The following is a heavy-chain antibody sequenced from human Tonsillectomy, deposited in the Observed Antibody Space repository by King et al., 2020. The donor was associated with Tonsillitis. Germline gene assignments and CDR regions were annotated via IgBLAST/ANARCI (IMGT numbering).Heavy chain of an antibody. Sequence: VQLVESGGRLVQPGGSLRLSCAASGFTFSSYTMHWVRQTPGKGLEWVSSIRSGSGSTFYADSVKGRFTIARDNAKNSLYLQMNALRPEDTAVFYCARDEDGYNYGPGGDYFQHWGQGTLVTVSS. CDR3: ARDEDGYNYGPGGDYFQH. D-gene: IGHD5-18*01. J-gene: IGHJ1*01. CDR1: GFTFSSYT. V-gene: IGHV3-48*04. CDR2: IRSGSGST.